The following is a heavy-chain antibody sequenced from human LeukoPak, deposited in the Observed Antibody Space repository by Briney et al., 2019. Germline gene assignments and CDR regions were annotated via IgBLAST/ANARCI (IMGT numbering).Heavy chain of an antibody. CDR3: ARGSYYYDSSGYYYEGYFDY. Sequence: GGSLKLSCAASGFTFSSYDMHWVRQATGKGLELVSAIGTAGDTYYPGSVKGRFTISRANAKNSLYLQMNSLRAGDTAVYYCARGSYYYDSSGYYYEGYFDYWGQGTLVTVSS. J-gene: IGHJ4*02. CDR2: IGTAGDT. CDR1: GFTFSSYD. D-gene: IGHD3-22*01. V-gene: IGHV3-13*01.